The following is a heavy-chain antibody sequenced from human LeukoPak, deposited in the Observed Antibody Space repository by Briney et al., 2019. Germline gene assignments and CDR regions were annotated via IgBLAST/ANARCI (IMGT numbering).Heavy chain of an antibody. CDR1: GGSISSGSYY. CDR3: ARDSMVRGAWFDP. J-gene: IGHJ5*02. V-gene: IGHV4-61*02. D-gene: IGHD3-10*01. CDR2: IYTSGST. Sequence: PSETLSLTCTVSGGSISSGSYYWSWIRQPAGKGLEWIGRIYTSGSTNYNPSLKSRVTISVDTSKNQFSLKLSSVTAADTAVYYCARDSMVRGAWFDPWGQGTLVIVSS.